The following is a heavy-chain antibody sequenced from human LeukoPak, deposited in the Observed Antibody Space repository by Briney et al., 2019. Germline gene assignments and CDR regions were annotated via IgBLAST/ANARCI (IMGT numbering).Heavy chain of an antibody. V-gene: IGHV1-69*13. J-gene: IGHJ6*02. Sequence: GASVKVSCKASGGSFRSYGLNWVRQAPGQGLEWMGGFIPILGTAKYTQNLQGRVTITADESTSTAYVELSSLRYEDTAVYYCARGLYCSSSTSCYDYGMDVWGQGTTVTVSS. CDR2: FIPILGTA. D-gene: IGHD2-2*01. CDR3: ARGLYCSSSTSCYDYGMDV. CDR1: GGSFRSYG.